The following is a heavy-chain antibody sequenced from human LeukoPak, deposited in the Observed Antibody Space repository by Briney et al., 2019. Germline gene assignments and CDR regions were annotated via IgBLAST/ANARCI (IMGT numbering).Heavy chain of an antibody. CDR1: GGSIRGYY. CDR2: IYYSGST. J-gene: IGHJ5*02. CDR3: ARGGDYCNSFDP. Sequence: SETLSLTCSVSGGSIRGYYWNWIRQPPGKGLEWIGYIYYSGSTNYNPSLKSRVTISVDKSKRQFSLNLTSVTAADTAVYYCARGGDYCNSFDPWGQGTLVSVSS. D-gene: IGHD4-17*01. V-gene: IGHV4-59*01.